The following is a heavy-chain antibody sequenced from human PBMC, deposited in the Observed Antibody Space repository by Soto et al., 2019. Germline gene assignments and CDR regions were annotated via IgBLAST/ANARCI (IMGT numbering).Heavy chain of an antibody. J-gene: IGHJ6*02. CDR3: ARDHNFGFILYAMDV. Sequence: APVKVSCKASGYTFTSYSMHWVRQAPGQGLEWMGIINPSSGRTSYAQNFQGRVTMTSDTSTSIVYMEMSSLKSEDTAVYYCARDHNFGFILYAMDVWGQGTTVTVSS. D-gene: IGHD2-15*01. CDR2: INPSSGRT. CDR1: GYTFTSYS. V-gene: IGHV1-46*01.